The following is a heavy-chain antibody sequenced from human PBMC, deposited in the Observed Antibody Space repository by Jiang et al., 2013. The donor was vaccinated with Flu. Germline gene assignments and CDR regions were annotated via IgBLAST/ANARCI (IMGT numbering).Heavy chain of an antibody. CDR3: AKVVGDYYGSDSYYWFDP. CDR2: IYNSGRT. J-gene: IGHJ5*02. Sequence: GLVKPSETLSLTCAVSGGFISAYYWSWIRQPAGKGLEWIGHIYNSGRTSYNPSLRSRVTISGDTSKNQFSLRLSSVTVADTAVYYCAKVVGDYYGSDSYYWFDPWGQGTLVTVSS. CDR1: GGFISAYY. D-gene: IGHD3-10*01. V-gene: IGHV4-4*07.